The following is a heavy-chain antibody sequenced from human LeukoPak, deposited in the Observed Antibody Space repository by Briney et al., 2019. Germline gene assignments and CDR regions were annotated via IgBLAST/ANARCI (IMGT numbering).Heavy chain of an antibody. CDR1: GGTFSSYA. CDR3: ARAGAVAGTYDAFDI. J-gene: IGHJ3*02. V-gene: IGHV1-69*04. Sequence: SVKVSCKASGGTFSSYAISWVRQAPGQGLEWMGRIIPILGIANYAQKFQGRVTITADKSTSTAYMELSSLRSEDTAVYYCARAGAVAGTYDAFDIWGQGTMVTVYS. D-gene: IGHD6-19*01. CDR2: IIPILGIA.